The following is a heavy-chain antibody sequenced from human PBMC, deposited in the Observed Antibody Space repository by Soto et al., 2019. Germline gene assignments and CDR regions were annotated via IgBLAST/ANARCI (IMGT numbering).Heavy chain of an antibody. CDR1: GYSFTNYW. CDR2: VYPGDSDT. Sequence: KSPGESLKISCKGSGYSFTNYWIAWVRQMPGKGLEWMGIVYPGDSDTRYSPSFQGQVTISADRSVSTAYLQWSSLKASDTAMYYCARRGNWNYDYWFAPWGQGTLVTVSS. V-gene: IGHV5-51*01. D-gene: IGHD1-7*01. J-gene: IGHJ5*02. CDR3: ARRGNWNYDYWFAP.